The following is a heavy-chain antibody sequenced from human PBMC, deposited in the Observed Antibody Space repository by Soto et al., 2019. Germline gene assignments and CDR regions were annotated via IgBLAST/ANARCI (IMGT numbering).Heavy chain of an antibody. Sequence: EVHLVESGGAVVQPGGSLRLSCATSGFTFSNYWMHWVRQVPGRGLVWVSRIDTDGSTTSYADFAKGRFTISRDNAKSTLSLQMNSRRAEDTAVYYCTAGHGSGDPPRAYGLDVWGQGTTVTVSS. CDR2: IDTDGSTT. D-gene: IGHD2-15*01. V-gene: IGHV3-74*01. J-gene: IGHJ6*02. CDR1: GFTFSNYW. CDR3: TAGHGSGDPPRAYGLDV.